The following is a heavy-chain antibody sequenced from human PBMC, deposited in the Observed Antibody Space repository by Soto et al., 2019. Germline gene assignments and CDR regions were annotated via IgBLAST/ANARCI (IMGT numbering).Heavy chain of an antibody. CDR2: IYYTGST. CDR1: GDSINFYH. J-gene: IGHJ4*02. CDR3: ARVARTGQYYFDF. D-gene: IGHD1-1*01. V-gene: IGHV4-59*01. Sequence: QVQLQESGPGLVKPSETLSLTCTVSGDSINFYHWTWIRQPPGKGLEWMGYIYYTGSTNYNPSLKSRVSISVDTSKNQFSLKLSSVTAADTAVYYCARVARTGQYYFDFWGQGALVTGSS.